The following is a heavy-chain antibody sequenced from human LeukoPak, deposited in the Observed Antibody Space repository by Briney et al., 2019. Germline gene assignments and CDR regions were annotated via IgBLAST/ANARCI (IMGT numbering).Heavy chain of an antibody. CDR1: GFTFSSYS. V-gene: IGHV3-21*01. J-gene: IGHJ4*02. CDR2: ISTSSSYI. CDR3: ARVGISSTSWHPFDS. D-gene: IGHD2-2*01. Sequence: GGSLRFSCAASGFTFSSYSMNWVRQAPGKGLEWVSSISTSSSYIFYADSLKGRFTISRDNSKNSLYLQMNSLRAEDTAVYYCARVGISSTSWHPFDSWGQGTLVTVSS.